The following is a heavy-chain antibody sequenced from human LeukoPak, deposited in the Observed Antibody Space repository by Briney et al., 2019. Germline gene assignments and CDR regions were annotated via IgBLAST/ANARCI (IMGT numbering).Heavy chain of an antibody. Sequence: ASVKVSCKASGYTFTGYYMHWVRQAPGQGLEWMGWINPNSGGTNYAQKFQGRVTMTRDTSISTAYMELSRLRSDDTAVYYCARECPSAMALLDYCYMDVWGKGTTVTVSS. CDR3: ARECPSAMALLDYCYMDV. CDR1: GYTFTGYY. V-gene: IGHV1-2*02. D-gene: IGHD5-24*01. J-gene: IGHJ6*03. CDR2: INPNSGGT.